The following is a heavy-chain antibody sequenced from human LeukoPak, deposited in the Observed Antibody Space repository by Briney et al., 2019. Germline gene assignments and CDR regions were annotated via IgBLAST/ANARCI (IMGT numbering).Heavy chain of an antibody. CDR2: ISAYNGST. Sequence: GASVKVSCKASGYTFTSYGISWVRQAPGQGLEWMGWISAYNGSTNYAQKLQGRVTMTTDTSTSTAYMELRSLRSDDTAVYYCARDGRGYCSSTSCYGPFDYWGQGTLVTVSS. CDR3: ARDGRGYCSSTSCYGPFDY. D-gene: IGHD2-2*01. V-gene: IGHV1-18*04. J-gene: IGHJ4*02. CDR1: GYTFTSYG.